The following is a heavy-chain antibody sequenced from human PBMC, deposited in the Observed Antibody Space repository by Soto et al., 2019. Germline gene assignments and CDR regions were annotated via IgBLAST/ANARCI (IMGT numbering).Heavy chain of an antibody. CDR3: ASSSYGGNSLFDY. J-gene: IGHJ4*02. CDR1: GFTFSDHY. V-gene: IGHV3-72*01. D-gene: IGHD4-17*01. CDR2: TRNKANSYTT. Sequence: GGSLRLSCAASGFTFSDHYMDWVRQAPGKGLEWVGRTRNKANSYTTEYAASVKGRFTISRDDSKNSLYLQMNSLKTEDTAVYYCASSSYGGNSLFDYWGQGTLVTVSS.